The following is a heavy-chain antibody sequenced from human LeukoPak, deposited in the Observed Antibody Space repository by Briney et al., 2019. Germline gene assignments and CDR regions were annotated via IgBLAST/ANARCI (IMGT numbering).Heavy chain of an antibody. CDR3: ARDPESQGNFFDY. D-gene: IGHD1-14*01. J-gene: IGHJ4*02. CDR1: GYTFTSYG. CDR2: ISGYSGDT. Sequence: ASVTVSSTASGYTFTSYGISWVRQAPGQGLEWMGWISGYSGDTLYAQKFQGRVTMTRDTSTSTVYMELRGLRSDDTAVFCCARDPESQGNFFDYWGQGTLVTVSS. V-gene: IGHV1-18*01.